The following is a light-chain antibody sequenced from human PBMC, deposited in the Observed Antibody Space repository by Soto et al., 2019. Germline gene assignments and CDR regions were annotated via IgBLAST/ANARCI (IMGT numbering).Light chain of an antibody. CDR3: QQYGSSGT. Sequence: EIVLTQSPATRAASTVKKPTLSCXASQSVSNNYLAWYQQKPGQAPRLLIYGASNRATGIPDRFSGSGSGTDYTLTISRLEPEDFAVYYCQQYGSSGTFGQGTKVDIK. CDR1: QSVSNNY. J-gene: IGKJ1*01. CDR2: GAS. V-gene: IGKV3-20*01.